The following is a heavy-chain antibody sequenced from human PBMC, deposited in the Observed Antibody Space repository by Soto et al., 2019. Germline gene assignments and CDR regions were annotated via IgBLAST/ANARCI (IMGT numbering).Heavy chain of an antibody. CDR1: GFTFSNAW. CDR3: TGETGPDTYYYDSSGYLNFDY. CDR2: IKSKTDGGTT. J-gene: IGHJ4*02. Sequence: GGSLRLSCAASGFTFSNAWMSWVRQAPGKGLEWVGRIKSKTDGGTTDYAAPVKGRFTISRDDSKTTPYLQMNSLKTEDTAVYYCTGETGPDTYYYDSSGYLNFDYWGQGTLVTVSS. D-gene: IGHD3-22*01. V-gene: IGHV3-15*01.